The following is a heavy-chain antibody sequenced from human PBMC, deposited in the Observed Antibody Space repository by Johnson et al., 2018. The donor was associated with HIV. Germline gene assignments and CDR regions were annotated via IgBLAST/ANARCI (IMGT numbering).Heavy chain of an antibody. V-gene: IGHV3-33*01. D-gene: IGHD3-10*02. CDR2: IWYDGSNK. J-gene: IGHJ3*02. CDR3: ASVRRGALDI. Sequence: QVQLVESGGGAVQPGRSLRLSCAASGFTFISYGMHWVRQAPGKGLEWVAVIWYDGSNKYYADSVKGRFSISRDTSKNTVYLQMNSLRVEDTALYYCASVRRGALDIWGQGTMVTVSS. CDR1: GFTFISYG.